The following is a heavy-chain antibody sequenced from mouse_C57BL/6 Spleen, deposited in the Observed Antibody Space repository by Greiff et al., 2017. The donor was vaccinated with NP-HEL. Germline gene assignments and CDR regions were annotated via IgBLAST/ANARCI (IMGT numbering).Heavy chain of an antibody. Sequence: EVKLVESGGGLVKPGGSLKLSCAASGFTFSSYTMSWVRQTPEKRLEWVATISGGGGNTYYPDSVKGRFTISRDNAKNTLYLQMSSLRSEDTALYYCARQGYDYPWFAYWGQGTLVTVSA. J-gene: IGHJ3*01. V-gene: IGHV5-9*01. CDR1: GFTFSSYT. CDR3: ARQGYDYPWFAY. D-gene: IGHD2-4*01. CDR2: ISGGGGNT.